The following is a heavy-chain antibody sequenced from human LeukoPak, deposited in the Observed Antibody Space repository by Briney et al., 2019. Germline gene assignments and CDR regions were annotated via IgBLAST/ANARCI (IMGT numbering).Heavy chain of an antibody. CDR2: TYYRSKWYN. Sequence: SQTLSLTCTISGDSFSSNSAAWNWIRQSPSRGLEWLGRTYYRSKWYNDYAVSVKSRITINPDTSKNQLSLQLTSVTPGDTAVYYCARVGAKKYFDYWGQGTLVTVSS. CDR3: ARVGAKKYFDY. J-gene: IGHJ4*02. D-gene: IGHD1-26*01. V-gene: IGHV6-1*01. CDR1: GDSFSSNSAA.